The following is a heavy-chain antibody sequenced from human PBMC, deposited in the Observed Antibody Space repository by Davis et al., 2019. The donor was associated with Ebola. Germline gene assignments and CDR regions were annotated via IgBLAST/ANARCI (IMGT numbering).Heavy chain of an antibody. J-gene: IGHJ4*02. CDR2: IRSKANSHAT. CDR1: GFTFSDSA. V-gene: IGHV3-73*01. D-gene: IGHD5-18*01. Sequence: GESLKISCAASGFTFSDSAIHWVRQASGKGLEWVGHIRSKANSHATVYTESLKGRFSISRDDSKNTAYLQMNSLKTEDTAIYFCVRHADSIDYLSQGTLVTVSS. CDR3: VRHADSIDY.